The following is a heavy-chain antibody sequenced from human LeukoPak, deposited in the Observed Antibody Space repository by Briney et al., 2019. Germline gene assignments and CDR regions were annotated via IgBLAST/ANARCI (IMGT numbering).Heavy chain of an antibody. CDR1: GYTFTGYY. V-gene: IGHV1-8*02. J-gene: IGHJ6*03. CDR3: ARGGGRGITIFGVGPSYYYYYMDV. Sequence: GASVKVSCKASGYTFTGYYMHWVRQATGQGLEWMGWMNPNSGNTGYAQKFQGRVTMTRNTSISTAYMELSSLRSEDTAVYYCARGGGRGITIFGVGPSYYYYYMDVWGKGTTVTVSS. D-gene: IGHD3-3*01. CDR2: MNPNSGNT.